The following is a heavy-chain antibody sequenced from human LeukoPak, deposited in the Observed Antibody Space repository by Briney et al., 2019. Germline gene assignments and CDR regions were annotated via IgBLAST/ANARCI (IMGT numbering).Heavy chain of an antibody. CDR1: GFTFRDFS. D-gene: IGHD2-2*02. J-gene: IGHJ4*02. V-gene: IGHV3-43*02. CDR2: VSGDGGVT. CDR3: AKGNNTLSFNFDY. Sequence: APLRPSCTVSGFTFRDFSMHWVRQAQGKGIQCFGLVSGDGGVTHYPDSVNGRFTISIDNNQNSLYLQMNSLTVEDSAFYYCAKGNNTLSFNFDYWGQGTLVTVSS.